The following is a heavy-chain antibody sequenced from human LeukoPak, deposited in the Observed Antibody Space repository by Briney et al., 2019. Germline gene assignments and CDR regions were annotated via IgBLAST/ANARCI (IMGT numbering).Heavy chain of an antibody. CDR3: ARDLVTVTKGFDI. D-gene: IGHD4-17*01. CDR2: ISYIGST. Sequence: SDTLSHTCAVSDDSFNSHYWTWIRQPPGKGLEWIGYISYIGSTNYNPSLKSRVTISIDTSKNEFSLKLTSVTAADTAVYYCARDLVTVTKGFDIWGQGTMVTVSS. CDR1: DDSFNSHY. V-gene: IGHV4-59*11. J-gene: IGHJ3*02.